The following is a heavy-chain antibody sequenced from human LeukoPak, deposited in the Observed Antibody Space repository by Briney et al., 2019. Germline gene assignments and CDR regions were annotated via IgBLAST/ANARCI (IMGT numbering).Heavy chain of an antibody. J-gene: IGHJ4*02. D-gene: IGHD3-22*01. V-gene: IGHV1-18*01. CDR1: GYTFTSYG. Sequence: PGASVKVSCKASGYTFTSYGISWVRQAPGQGLEWMGWISAYNGNTNYAQKLQGRVTMTTDTSTSTAYMELRSLRSDDTAVYYCAGALSYYYDSSGYPYVFDYWGQGTLVTVSS. CDR3: AGALSYYYDSSGYPYVFDY. CDR2: ISAYNGNT.